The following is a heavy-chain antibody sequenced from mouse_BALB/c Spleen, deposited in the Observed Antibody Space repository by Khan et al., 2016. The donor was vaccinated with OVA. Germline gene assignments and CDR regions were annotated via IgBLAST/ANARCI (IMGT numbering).Heavy chain of an antibody. D-gene: IGHD3-1*01. V-gene: IGHV9-2-1*01. J-gene: IGHJ3*01. CDR3: ARAARATFTY. Sequence: QVQLQQSGPELKKPGEAVKISCKASGYTFTDFSMHWVKQAPEKDLKWMGWINTETGEPTYTDDFKGRFAFSLETSASTAFLQINNLKDEDTATYFCARAARATFTYWGQGTLVTVSP. CDR2: INTETGEP. CDR1: GYTFTDFS.